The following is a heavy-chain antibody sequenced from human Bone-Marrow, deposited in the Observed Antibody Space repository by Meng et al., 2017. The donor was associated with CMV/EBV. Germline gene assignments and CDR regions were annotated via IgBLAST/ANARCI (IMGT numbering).Heavy chain of an antibody. CDR3: AREVYDFWSGYYPDY. V-gene: IGHV4-4*07. D-gene: IGHD3-3*01. CDR2: IYTSGST. Sequence: VSGGSISSYYWSWIRQPAGKGLEWIGRIYTSGSTNYHPSLKSRVTMSVDTSKNQFSLKLSSVTAADTAVYYCAREVYDFWSGYYPDYWGQGTLVTVSS. CDR1: GGSISSYY. J-gene: IGHJ4*02.